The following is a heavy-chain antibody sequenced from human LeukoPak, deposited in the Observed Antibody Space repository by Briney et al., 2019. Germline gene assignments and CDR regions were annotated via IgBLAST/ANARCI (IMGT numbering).Heavy chain of an antibody. V-gene: IGHV1-2*02. Sequence: ASVTVSCKASGYTFTCYQIHWVRQAPGQGPEWMGWINPNSGGTNYAQKFQGRVTMTRDTSISTAYMELSRLRSDDTAVYYCARSPDSSSWNYFYPWGQGTLVTVSS. J-gene: IGHJ5*02. CDR3: ARSPDSSSWNYFYP. D-gene: IGHD6-13*01. CDR1: GYTFTCYQ. CDR2: INPNSGGT.